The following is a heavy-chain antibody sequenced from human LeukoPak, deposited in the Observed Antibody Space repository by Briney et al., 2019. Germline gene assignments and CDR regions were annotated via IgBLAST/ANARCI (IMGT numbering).Heavy chain of an antibody. V-gene: IGHV3-30*02. D-gene: IGHD6-19*01. CDR3: AKDAVGRGWYPYYFDY. CDR2: IRNDGSNK. Sequence: GGSLRLSCAASGFTFSSYGMHWVRQAPGKGLEWVAFIRNDGSNKYYADSVKGRFTISRDNSKNTLYLQMNSLRAEDTAVYYCAKDAVGRGWYPYYFDYWGQGTLVTVSS. J-gene: IGHJ4*02. CDR1: GFTFSSYG.